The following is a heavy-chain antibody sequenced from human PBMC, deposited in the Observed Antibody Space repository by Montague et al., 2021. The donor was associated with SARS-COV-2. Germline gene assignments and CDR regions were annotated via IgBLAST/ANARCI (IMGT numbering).Heavy chain of an antibody. J-gene: IGHJ6*02. CDR3: AKDIHIVVETGMDV. Sequence: SLRLSCAASGFTLSSYAMHWVRQAPGKGLEWVAVISYDGSNKYYAGSVKGRFTISRDNSKSTLFLQMNSLRAEDTAVYYCAKDIHIVVETGMDVWGQGTTVTVSS. D-gene: IGHD2-21*02. V-gene: IGHV3-30*04. CDR1: GFTLSSYA. CDR2: ISYDGSNK.